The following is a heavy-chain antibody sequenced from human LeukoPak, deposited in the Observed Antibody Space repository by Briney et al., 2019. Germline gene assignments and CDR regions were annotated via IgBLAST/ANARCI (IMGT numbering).Heavy chain of an antibody. J-gene: IGHJ4*02. D-gene: IGHD5-18*01. CDR3: ARVLSREYSYGYGD. Sequence: SVKVSCKASGGTFSSYAISWVRQAPGQGLEWMGGIIPIFGTANYAQKFLGRVTITADESTSTAYMELSSLRSEDTAVYYCARVLSREYSYGYGDWGQGTLVTVSS. CDR2: IIPIFGTA. V-gene: IGHV1-69*01. CDR1: GGTFSSYA.